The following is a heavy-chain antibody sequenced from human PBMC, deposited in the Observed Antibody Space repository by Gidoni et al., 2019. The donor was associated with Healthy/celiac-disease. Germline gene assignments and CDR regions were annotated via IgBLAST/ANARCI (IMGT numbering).Heavy chain of an antibody. CDR2: IYYSGST. CDR1: GGSISSYY. Sequence: QVQLQESGPGLVKPSETLSLTCTVSGGSISSYYWSWIRQPPGKGLEWLGYIYYSGSTNYNPSLKSRVTISVDTSKNQFSLKLSSVTAADTAVYYCAGSGYYPTQFDYWGQGTLVTVSS. D-gene: IGHD3-22*01. J-gene: IGHJ4*02. V-gene: IGHV4-59*01. CDR3: AGSGYYPTQFDY.